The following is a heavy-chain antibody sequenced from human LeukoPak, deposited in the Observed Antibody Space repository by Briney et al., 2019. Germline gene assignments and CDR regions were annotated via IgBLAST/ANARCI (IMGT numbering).Heavy chain of an antibody. Sequence: PGGSLRLSCSGTGFNFNMFAINWVRQAPGKGLEWVSVLSRGGGTTNNADSVKGRFTISRDNSKKTVFLQMNSLKSDDTAVYYCAKEQRIRHCSEGVCMEGYYFDYWGQGTLVTVS. V-gene: IGHV3-23*01. J-gene: IGHJ4*02. CDR1: GFNFNMFA. CDR2: LSRGGGTT. D-gene: IGHD6-25*01. CDR3: AKEQRIRHCSEGVCMEGYYFDY.